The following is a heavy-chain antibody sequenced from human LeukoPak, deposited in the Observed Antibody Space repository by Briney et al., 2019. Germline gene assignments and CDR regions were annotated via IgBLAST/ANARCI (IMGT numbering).Heavy chain of an antibody. D-gene: IGHD3-22*01. Sequence: GGSLRLSCAASGFTFSSYAMSWVRQAPGKGLEWVSSFGTRSTSIYHAGSVKGRFAISRDNAKNSLYLQMNSLRAEDTALYYCAREVSEGFDFWGQGTLVAVSS. CDR1: GFTFSSYA. CDR3: AREVSEGFDF. V-gene: IGHV3-21*01. J-gene: IGHJ4*02. CDR2: FGTRSTSI.